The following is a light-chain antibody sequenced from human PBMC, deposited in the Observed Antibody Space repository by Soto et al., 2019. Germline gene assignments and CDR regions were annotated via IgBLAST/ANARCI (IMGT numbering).Light chain of an antibody. CDR1: QTISSW. Sequence: MQMNQGRYKMSGSVGGRVTVTSRARQTISSWLAWYQQKPGKAPKLLIYKASTLKSGVPSRFSGSGSGTEFTLTIRILQPDDYAAHFCQHYKSHPEAFGQGTKVDIK. CDR2: KAS. V-gene: IGKV1-5*03. CDR3: QHYKSHPEA. J-gene: IGKJ1*01.